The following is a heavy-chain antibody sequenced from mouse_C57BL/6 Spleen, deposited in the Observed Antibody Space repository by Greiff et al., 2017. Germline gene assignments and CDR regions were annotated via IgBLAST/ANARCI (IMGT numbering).Heavy chain of an antibody. Sequence: VQLQQSGPELVKPGASVKISCKASGYAFSSSWMNWVKQRPGKGLEWIGRIYPGDGDTNYNGKFKGKATLTADKSSSTAYMQLSSLTSEDSAVYFCALYYGNYYAMDYWGQGTSVTVSS. CDR1: GYAFSSSW. J-gene: IGHJ4*01. CDR2: IYPGDGDT. D-gene: IGHD2-1*01. V-gene: IGHV1-82*01. CDR3: ALYYGNYYAMDY.